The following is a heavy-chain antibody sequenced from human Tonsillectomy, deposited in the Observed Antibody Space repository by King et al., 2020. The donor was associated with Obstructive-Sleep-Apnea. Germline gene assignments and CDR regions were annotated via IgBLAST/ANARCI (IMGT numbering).Heavy chain of an antibody. D-gene: IGHD2/OR15-2a*01. Sequence: VQLVQSGADVKKSGASVKVSCKASGYSLITYGITWVRQAPGQGLEWMGWISAYDGNTNYAQKFQGRVTFTTDTSTNTAYMELRSLRSDDTAVYYCARMKIGCFDPWGQGTLVTVSS. CDR1: GYSLITYG. CDR3: ARMKIGCFDP. CDR2: ISAYDGNT. V-gene: IGHV1-18*04. J-gene: IGHJ5*02.